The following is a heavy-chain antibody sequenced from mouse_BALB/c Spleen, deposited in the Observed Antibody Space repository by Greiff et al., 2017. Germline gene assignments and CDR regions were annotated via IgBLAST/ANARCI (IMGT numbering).Heavy chain of an antibody. CDR1: GFTFSSYT. CDR2: ISNGGGST. CDR3: ARGAFYGKGPPFDY. Sequence: EVKLEESGGGLVQPGGSLKLSCAASGFTFSSYTMSWVRQTPEKRLEWVAYISNGGGSTYYPDTVKGRFTISRDNAKNTLYLQMSSLKSEDTAMYCCARGAFYGKGPPFDYWGQGTTLTVSS. D-gene: IGHD2-10*01. J-gene: IGHJ2*01. V-gene: IGHV5-12-2*01.